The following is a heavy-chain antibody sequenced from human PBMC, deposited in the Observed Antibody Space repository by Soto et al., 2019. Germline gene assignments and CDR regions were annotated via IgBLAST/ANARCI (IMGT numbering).Heavy chain of an antibody. Sequence: SETLSLTCAVSGFSISSGFYWGWIRQPPGKGLEWIGNIYRSGSTYYNPSLKSRVTISVDTSKNQFSLKLSSVTAADTAVYYCARAFYGDSAAYYSGMDVWGQGTTVTVSS. V-gene: IGHV4-38-2*01. CDR2: IYRSGST. J-gene: IGHJ6*02. CDR1: GFSISSGFY. CDR3: ARAFYGDSAAYYSGMDV. D-gene: IGHD4-17*01.